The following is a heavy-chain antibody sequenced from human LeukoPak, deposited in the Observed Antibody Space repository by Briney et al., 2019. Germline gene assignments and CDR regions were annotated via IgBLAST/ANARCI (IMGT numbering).Heavy chain of an antibody. V-gene: IGHV1-2*02. CDR3: ARDQTVLYCTNTYCFLNWFAP. CDR1: VFKFIDHY. D-gene: IGHD2-8*01. J-gene: IGHJ5*02. Sequence: ASVKVPCKAFVFKFIDHYIHWVRQAPGQGLEWMGWINPSSGGTSIARKFQGRVTMTRDTSINTVYMELTRLRSDDTAVYFCARDQTVLYCTNTYCFLNWFAPWRQGTLVTVST. CDR2: INPSSGGT.